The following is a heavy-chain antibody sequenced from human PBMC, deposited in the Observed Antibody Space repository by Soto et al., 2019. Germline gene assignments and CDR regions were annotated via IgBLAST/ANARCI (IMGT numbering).Heavy chain of an antibody. D-gene: IGHD2-15*01. J-gene: IGHJ3*02. CDR2: IVVGSGNT. CDR1: GYTFTNYG. Sequence: ASVKVSCKASGYTFTNYGITWVRQAPGQGLEWMGWIVVGSGNTHYTQRFQDRVTITRDMSTSTAYMELRSLRSEDTAVYYCAAGHVPRRYCSGGSCYSLAFDIWGQGTMVTVSS. V-gene: IGHV1-58*02. CDR3: AAGHVPRRYCSGGSCYSLAFDI.